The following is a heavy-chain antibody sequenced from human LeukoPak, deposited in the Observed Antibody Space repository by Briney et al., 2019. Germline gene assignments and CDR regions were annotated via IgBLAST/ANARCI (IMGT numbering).Heavy chain of an antibody. CDR2: INWNGGST. D-gene: IGHD6-13*01. CDR3: AREHSSWYKDYYYYMDV. V-gene: IGHV3-20*04. Sequence: PGGSLRLSCAASGFTFDDYGMSWVRQAPGKGLEWVSGINWNGGSTGYADSVKGRFTISRDNAKNSLYLQMNSLRAEDAALYYCAREHSSWYKDYYYYMDVWGKGTTVTVSS. J-gene: IGHJ6*03. CDR1: GFTFDDYG.